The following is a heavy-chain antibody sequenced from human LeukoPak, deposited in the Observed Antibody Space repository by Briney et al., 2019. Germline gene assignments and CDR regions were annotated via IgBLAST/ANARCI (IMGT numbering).Heavy chain of an antibody. CDR3: ARETVDTAIYYYYGMDV. CDR1: GFTFSSYG. Sequence: PGRSLRLSCAASGFTFSSYGMHWVRQAPGKGLEWVAVIWYDGSNKYYADSVKGRFTISRDNSKNTLYLQMNSLRAEDTAVYYCARETVDTAIYYYYGMDVWGRGTTVTVSS. J-gene: IGHJ6*02. V-gene: IGHV3-33*01. CDR2: IWYDGSNK. D-gene: IGHD5-18*01.